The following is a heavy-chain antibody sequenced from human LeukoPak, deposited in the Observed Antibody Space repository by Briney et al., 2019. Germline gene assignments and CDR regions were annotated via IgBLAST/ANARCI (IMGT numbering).Heavy chain of an antibody. V-gene: IGHV3-48*04. CDR3: ARDHGIQLFGDAFDI. CDR1: GFTFSSYS. D-gene: IGHD5-18*01. J-gene: IGHJ3*02. Sequence: GGSLRLSCAASGFTFSSYSMNWVRQAPGKGLEWVSYISRSTSTIYYADSVKGRFTISRDNAKNSLYLQMNSLRAEDTAVYYCARDHGIQLFGDAFDIWGQGTLVTVSA. CDR2: ISRSTSTI.